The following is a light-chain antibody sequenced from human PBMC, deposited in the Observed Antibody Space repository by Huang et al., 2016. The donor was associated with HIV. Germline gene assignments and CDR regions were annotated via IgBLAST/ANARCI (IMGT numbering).Light chain of an antibody. J-gene: IGKJ3*01. V-gene: IGKV1-8*01. CDR3: QQYDIHPLT. CDR2: AAS. Sequence: IRMNQSPSSLSSATGTRVTIPCRANQDINNFLAWYEQIPGSVPKLLIYAASTLQSGVPSRFNGNGSGTDFTLTIGCLHSEDVATYYCQQYDIHPLTFGPGTRVDIK. CDR1: QDINNF.